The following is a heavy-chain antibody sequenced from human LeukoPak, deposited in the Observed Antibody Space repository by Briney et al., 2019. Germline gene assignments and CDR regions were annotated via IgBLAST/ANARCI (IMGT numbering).Heavy chain of an antibody. V-gene: IGHV4-59*08. Sequence: PSETLSLTCTVSGGSISSYYWSWIRQPPGKGLEWIGYIYYSGSTNYNPSLKSRVTISVDTSKNQFSLKLSSVTAADTAVYYCAIEHYWGQGTLVSVSS. CDR3: AIEHY. CDR2: IYYSGST. CDR1: GGSISSYY. J-gene: IGHJ4*02.